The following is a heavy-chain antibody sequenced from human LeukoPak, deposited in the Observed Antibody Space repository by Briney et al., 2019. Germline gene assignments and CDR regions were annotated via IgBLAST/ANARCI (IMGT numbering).Heavy chain of an antibody. CDR3: ARGPFTIFGVVINKQGYFQH. CDR2: IYHSGST. J-gene: IGHJ1*01. CDR1: GFTFSSYS. V-gene: IGHV4-4*02. D-gene: IGHD3-3*01. Sequence: GSLRLSCTASGFTFSSYSLNWVRQAPGKGLEWIGYIYHSGSTYYNPSLKSRVTISVDRSKNQFSLKLSSVTAADTAVYYCARGPFTIFGVVINKQGYFQHWGQGTLVTVSS.